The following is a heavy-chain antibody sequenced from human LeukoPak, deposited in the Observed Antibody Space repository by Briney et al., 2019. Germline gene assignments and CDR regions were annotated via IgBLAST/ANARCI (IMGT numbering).Heavy chain of an antibody. CDR2: INHSGST. J-gene: IGHJ4*02. D-gene: IGHD6-13*01. V-gene: IGHV4-34*01. Sequence: TSETLSLTCAVYGGSFSGYYWSWIRQPPGKGLKWIGEINHSGSTNYNPSLKSRVTISVDTSKNQFSLKLNSVTAADTAVYYCARGRWHPSVRVDYWGQGTLVTVSS. CDR1: GGSFSGYY. CDR3: ARGRWHPSVRVDY.